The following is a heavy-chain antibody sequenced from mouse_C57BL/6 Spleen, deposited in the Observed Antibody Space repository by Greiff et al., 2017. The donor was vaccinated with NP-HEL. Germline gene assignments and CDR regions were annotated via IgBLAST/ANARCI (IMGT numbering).Heavy chain of an antibody. CDR1: GFTFSSYT. J-gene: IGHJ2*01. D-gene: IGHD1-1*01. CDR3: ARRGDYYGSSYDLDY. V-gene: IGHV5-9*01. Sequence: EVMLVESGGGLVKPGGSLKLSCAASGFTFSSYTMSWVRQTPEKRLEWVATISGGGGNTYYPDSVKGRFTISRDNAKNTLYLQMSSLRSEDTALYYCARRGDYYGSSYDLDYWGQGTTLTVSS. CDR2: ISGGGGNT.